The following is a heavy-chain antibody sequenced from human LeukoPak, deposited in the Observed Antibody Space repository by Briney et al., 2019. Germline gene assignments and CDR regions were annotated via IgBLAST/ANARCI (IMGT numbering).Heavy chain of an antibody. J-gene: IGHJ2*01. D-gene: IGHD2-2*01. CDR1: GGSISNYY. V-gene: IGHV4-59*01. CDR2: IYYSGST. Sequence: SGTLSLTCTVSGGSISNYYWSWIRQPPGKGLEWIGYIYYSGSTNYNPSLKSRVTISVDTSKNQFSLKLSSVTAADTAVYYCARDYQSYFELWGRGTLVTVSS. CDR3: ARDYQSYFEL.